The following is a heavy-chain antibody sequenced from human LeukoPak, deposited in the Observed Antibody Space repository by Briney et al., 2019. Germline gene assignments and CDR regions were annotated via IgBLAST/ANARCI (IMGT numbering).Heavy chain of an antibody. CDR1: GFTFSSFA. Sequence: GGSLRLSCAASGFTFSSFAMHWVRQPPGKGLEWVAVISFDGSDKYYADAVKGRFTISRDNSENTVYLQMNSRRAEDTAVYYCARDLDSSGYYYAYWGQGSLVTVSS. D-gene: IGHD3-22*01. V-gene: IGHV3-30*04. CDR2: ISFDGSDK. CDR3: ARDLDSSGYYYAY. J-gene: IGHJ4*02.